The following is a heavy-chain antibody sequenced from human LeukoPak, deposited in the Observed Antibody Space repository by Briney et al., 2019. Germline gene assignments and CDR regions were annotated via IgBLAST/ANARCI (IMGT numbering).Heavy chain of an antibody. J-gene: IGHJ6*03. CDR3: ARDPLNYYYMDV. V-gene: IGHV4-59*01. CDR2: LYYSGST. Sequence: PETLSLTCTVSGGSISTYYWSWIRHPPGKGLEWIGYLYYSGSTNYNPPPKSRVTISVDTSKIQFSLKLSSVTAADTAVYYCARDPLNYYYMDVWGKGTTVTVSS. CDR1: GGSISTYY.